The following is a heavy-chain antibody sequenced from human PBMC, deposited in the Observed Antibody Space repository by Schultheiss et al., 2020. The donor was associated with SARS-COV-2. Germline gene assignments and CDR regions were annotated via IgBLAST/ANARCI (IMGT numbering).Heavy chain of an antibody. Sequence: SETLSLTCSVSGYSISSGYYWGWIRQPPGKGLEWIGSIYHSGSTYYNPSLKSRVTISVDTSKNQFSLKLSSVTAADSAVYYCASRRLRWGELSLYGNDYWGQGTLVTVSS. CDR2: IYHSGST. V-gene: IGHV4-38-2*01. J-gene: IGHJ4*02. CDR3: ASRRLRWGELSLYGNDY. D-gene: IGHD3-16*02. CDR1: GYSISSGYY.